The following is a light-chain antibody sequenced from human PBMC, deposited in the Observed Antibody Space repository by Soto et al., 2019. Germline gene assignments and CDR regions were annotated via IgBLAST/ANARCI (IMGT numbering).Light chain of an antibody. V-gene: IGKV3-15*01. CDR1: QSVSSN. CDR3: QQCSWHPFTVT. CDR2: DAS. Sequence: EIVMTQSPATLSVSPGERATLSCRASQSVSSNLAWYQQKPGQAPRLLIYDASTRATGIPARFSGSGSGTAYTRTISSLQSEDSAVYYCQQCSWHPFTVTFGGGTKVEIK. J-gene: IGKJ4*01.